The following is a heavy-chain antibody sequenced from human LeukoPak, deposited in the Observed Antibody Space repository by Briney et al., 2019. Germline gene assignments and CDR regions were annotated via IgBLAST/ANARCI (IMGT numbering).Heavy chain of an antibody. CDR3: ARDSSSSWYYYYYMDV. V-gene: IGHV3-21*01. D-gene: IGHD6-13*01. CDR2: ISSSSSYI. J-gene: IGHJ6*03. CDR1: GFTFSSYS. Sequence: GGSLRLSCAASGFTFSSYSMNWVRQAPGKGLEWVSSISSSSSYIYYADSVRGRFTISRDNAKNSLYLQMNSLRAEDTAVYYCARDSSSSWYYYYYMDVWGKGTTVTVSS.